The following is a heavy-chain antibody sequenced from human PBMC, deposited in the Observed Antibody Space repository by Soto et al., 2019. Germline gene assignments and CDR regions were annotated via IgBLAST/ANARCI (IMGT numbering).Heavy chain of an antibody. D-gene: IGHD3-16*02. CDR2: ISATGGST. V-gene: IGHV3-23*01. J-gene: IGHJ4*02. CDR1: GFTFASYV. Sequence: GGSLRLSCAGSGFTFASYVMTWVRQAPGKGLEWASSISATGGSTYYAGSVKGRFTISRDNSKNTLYLQMNSLRAEDTAIYYCANAEHPRRSIGFGYWGQGTLVTVSS. CDR3: ANAEHPRRSIGFGY.